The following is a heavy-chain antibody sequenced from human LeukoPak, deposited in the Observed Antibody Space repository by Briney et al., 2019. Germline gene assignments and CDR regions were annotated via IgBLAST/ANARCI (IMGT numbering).Heavy chain of an antibody. V-gene: IGHV3-11*06. D-gene: IGHD4-17*01. CDR2: ISSDNTYT. CDR1: GFTSSDYY. CDR3: VRGGPYGDYDAY. J-gene: IGHJ4*02. Sequence: GGSLRLSCAVSGFTSSDYYMSWVRQAPGKEMGCVSYISSDNTYTNYADSVRGRFTISRDNAKNSLYLQMNSLRAEDTAVYYCVRGGPYGDYDAYWCQGTLVTVSS.